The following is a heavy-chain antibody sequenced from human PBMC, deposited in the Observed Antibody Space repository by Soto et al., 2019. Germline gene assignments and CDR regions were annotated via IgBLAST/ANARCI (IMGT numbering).Heavy chain of an antibody. V-gene: IGHV4-31*01. CDR1: GGAISSGVSY. J-gene: IGHJ5*02. Sequence: PSETLSLTCTVSGGAISSGVSYWGWIPQPPGKGLEWIANVDYSGRTYYNPSLKSLLTISVDTTKNQFSLQLKSMTAADTAVYYCAKLSCTSSTCYFPGWFDPWGQGTLVTVSS. D-gene: IGHD2-2*01. CDR3: AKLSCTSSTCYFPGWFDP. CDR2: VDYSGRT.